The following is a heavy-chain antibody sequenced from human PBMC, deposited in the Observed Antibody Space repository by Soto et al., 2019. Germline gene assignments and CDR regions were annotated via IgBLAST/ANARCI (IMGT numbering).Heavy chain of an antibody. Sequence: GGSLRLSCAASGFTFSSYAMSWVRQAPGKGLEWVSAISGSGGSTYYADSVKGRFTISRDNSKNTLYLQMNSLRAEDTAVYYCAKAPSGYSGYELFDYWGQGTLVTSPQ. J-gene: IGHJ4*02. CDR2: ISGSGGST. D-gene: IGHD5-12*01. V-gene: IGHV3-23*01. CDR3: AKAPSGYSGYELFDY. CDR1: GFTFSSYA.